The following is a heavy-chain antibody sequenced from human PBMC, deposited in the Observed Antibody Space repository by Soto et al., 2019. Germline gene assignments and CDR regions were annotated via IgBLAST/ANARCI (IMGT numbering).Heavy chain of an antibody. CDR1: GFTFSSYA. CDR2: ISGNGGAT. CDR3: AKASGLYASGWYDH. D-gene: IGHD2-2*01. V-gene: IGHV3-23*01. J-gene: IGHJ5*02. Sequence: EVQLLESGGGLVQPGGSLRLSCAASGFTFSSYAMTWVRQAPGKGLEWVSSISGNGGATYYTDSVRGRLTISRGISKSTLYLQRNSLSTEDTALYDCAKASGLYASGWYDHWGQGTLVTVSS.